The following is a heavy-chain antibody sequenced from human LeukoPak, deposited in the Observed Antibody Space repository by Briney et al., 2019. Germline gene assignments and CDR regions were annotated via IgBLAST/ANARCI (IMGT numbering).Heavy chain of an antibody. CDR2: ISGSGGST. J-gene: IGHJ4*02. V-gene: IGHV3-23*01. CDR3: AKHKPIVVVPAATHNDY. Sequence: TGGSLRLSCAASGFTFSSYAMSSVRQAPGEGLEWVSAISGSGGSTYYADSVKGRFTISRDNSKNTLYLQMNSLRADDTAVYYCAKHKPIVVVPAATHNDYWGQGTLVTVSS. CDR1: GFTFSSYA. D-gene: IGHD2-2*01.